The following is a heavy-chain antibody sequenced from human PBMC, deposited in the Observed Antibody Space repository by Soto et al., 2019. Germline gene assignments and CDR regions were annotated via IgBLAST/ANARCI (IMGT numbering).Heavy chain of an antibody. J-gene: IGHJ4*02. CDR2: INAGNGNT. CDR1: GYTFTSYA. V-gene: IGHV1-3*01. D-gene: IGHD3-10*01. Sequence: PSVKVSCKASGYTFTSYAMHWVRQAPGQRLEWMGWINAGNGNTKYSQKFQGRVTITRDTSASTAYMELSSLRSEDTAVYYCARDLRMVRGVIGGLGYWGQGTLVTVSS. CDR3: ARDLRMVRGVIGGLGY.